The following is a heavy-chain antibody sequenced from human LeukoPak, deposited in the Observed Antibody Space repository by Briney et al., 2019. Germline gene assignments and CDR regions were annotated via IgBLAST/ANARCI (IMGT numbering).Heavy chain of an antibody. D-gene: IGHD3-9*01. CDR1: GYTFTGYY. V-gene: IGHV1-2*02. CDR3: ATPNPSRLNYDILTYEPYYFDF. Sequence: ASVKVSCKASGYTFTGYYMHWVRQAPGQGLEWMGWINPNSGGTNYAQKFQGRVTMTRDTSISTAYMELSRLRSDDTAVYYCATPNPSRLNYDILTYEPYYFDFWGQGTLVTVSS. CDR2: INPNSGGT. J-gene: IGHJ4*02.